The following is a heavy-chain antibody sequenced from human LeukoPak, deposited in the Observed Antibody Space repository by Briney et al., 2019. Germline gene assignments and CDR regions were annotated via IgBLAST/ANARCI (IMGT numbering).Heavy chain of an antibody. V-gene: IGHV4-61*02. Sequence: PSETLSLTCTVSGGSISSGSYYWSWIRQPAGKGLEWIGRIYTSGSTNYNPSLKSRVTISVDTSKNQFSLKLSSVTAADTAVYYCARRGYPDYWGQGTLVTVSS. CDR2: IYTSGST. D-gene: IGHD5-18*01. CDR3: ARRGYPDY. CDR1: GGSISSGSYY. J-gene: IGHJ4*02.